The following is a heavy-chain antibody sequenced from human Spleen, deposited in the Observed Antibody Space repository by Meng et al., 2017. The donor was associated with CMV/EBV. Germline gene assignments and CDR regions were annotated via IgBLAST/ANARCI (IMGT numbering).Heavy chain of an antibody. V-gene: IGHV4-61*01. CDR1: GGSVSSGSYY. CDR3: ARDYTPRGFDY. CDR2: IYYSGST. Sequence: SETLSLTCTVSGGSVSSGSYYWSWIRQPPGKGLEWIGYIYYSGSTNYNPSLKSRVTISADTSKNQFSLKLSSVTPADTAVYYCARDYTPRGFDYWGQGTLVTVSS. J-gene: IGHJ4*02. D-gene: IGHD3-10*01.